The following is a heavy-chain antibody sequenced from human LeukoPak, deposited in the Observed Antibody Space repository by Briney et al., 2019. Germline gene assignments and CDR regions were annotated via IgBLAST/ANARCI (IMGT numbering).Heavy chain of an antibody. J-gene: IGHJ6*03. Sequence: SETLSLTCTISGGSISNYYWSWIRQPPGKGLEWIGSIYYSGSTYYNPSLKSRVTISVDTSKNQFSLKLSSVTAADTAVYYCARDKYHYYYMDVWGKGTTVTLSS. CDR3: ARDKYHYYYMDV. CDR1: GGSISNYY. V-gene: IGHV4-59*12. CDR2: IYYSGST. D-gene: IGHD2/OR15-2a*01.